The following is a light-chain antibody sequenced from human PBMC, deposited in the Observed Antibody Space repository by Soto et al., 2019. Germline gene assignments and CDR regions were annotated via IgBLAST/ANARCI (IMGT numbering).Light chain of an antibody. CDR3: QLYGSSPLWT. J-gene: IGKJ1*01. CDR2: GAS. Sequence: EIVLTQSPGTLSVAPGERATLSCRASQSVSSSYLAWYQQKPGQAPRLLIYGASSRATGIPDRFSGSGSGTDFTLTISRLEPEDLAVYYCQLYGSSPLWTFGQGTKVEIK. CDR1: QSVSSSY. V-gene: IGKV3-20*01.